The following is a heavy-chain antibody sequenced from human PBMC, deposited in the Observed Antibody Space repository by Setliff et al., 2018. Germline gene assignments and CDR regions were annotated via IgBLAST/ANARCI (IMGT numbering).Heavy chain of an antibody. CDR2: INWDGKTT. J-gene: IGHJ5*02. CDR1: GFTFERNG. Sequence: PGGSLRLSCAASGFTFERNGMNWVRQAPGKGLERVSTINWDGKTTAYADSVKGRFTISRDNAKNSLYLQMNSLRAEDTAVYYCARAPSSSSASWFDPWGQGTLVTVSS. D-gene: IGHD6-6*01. V-gene: IGHV3-20*04. CDR3: ARAPSSSSASWFDP.